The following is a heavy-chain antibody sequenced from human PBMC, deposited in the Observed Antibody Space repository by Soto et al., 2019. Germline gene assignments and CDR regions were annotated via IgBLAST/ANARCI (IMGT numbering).Heavy chain of an antibody. V-gene: IGHV4-4*07. CDR2: LYNDERT. J-gene: IGHJ4*02. CDR3: AREPLAHSYFDF. Sequence: PSETLSLTCTVSGDSVSSHYRSWIRQPAGKGLEWLGRLYNDERTNYNPSLKSRVTMSMDTSKNQFSLKLTSVTAADSAVYFCAREPLAHSYFDFWGQGILVTVSS. CDR1: GDSVSSHY.